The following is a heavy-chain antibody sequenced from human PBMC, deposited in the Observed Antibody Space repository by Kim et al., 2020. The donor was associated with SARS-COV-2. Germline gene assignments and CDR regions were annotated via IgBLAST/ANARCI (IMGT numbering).Heavy chain of an antibody. CDR2: IKEDATRA. D-gene: IGHD5-12*01. CDR1: GFPFSNYW. V-gene: IGHV3-7*05. J-gene: IGHJ4*02. CDR3: AGFRY. Sequence: GGSLRLSCVASGFPFSNYWMSWVRQTPEKGLEWVATIKEDATRAYYIDSVKGRFIISRDNARNSLFLQMDSLRVDDTAMYYCAGFRYWSQGTVVAVSS.